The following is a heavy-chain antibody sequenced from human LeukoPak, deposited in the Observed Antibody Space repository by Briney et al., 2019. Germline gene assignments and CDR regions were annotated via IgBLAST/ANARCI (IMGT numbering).Heavy chain of an antibody. V-gene: IGHV3-23*01. CDR3: AKGGYTTPFDY. D-gene: IGHD2-2*02. CDR2: IRADDSST. J-gene: IGHJ4*02. Sequence: PGGSLRLSCAASGFTFSDYSMTWVRQAPGKGLEWVSTIRADDSSTYYADSVKGRFTISRDNSKTTLSLQMNSLRAEDTALYYCAKGGYTTPFDYWGQGTLVTVSS. CDR1: GFTFSDYS.